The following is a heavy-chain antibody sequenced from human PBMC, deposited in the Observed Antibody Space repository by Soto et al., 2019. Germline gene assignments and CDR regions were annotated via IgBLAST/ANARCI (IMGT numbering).Heavy chain of an antibody. D-gene: IGHD3-10*01. CDR3: ARDLGSYDYGSGSYYHGY. J-gene: IGHJ4*02. CDR1: GFTFSTYF. V-gene: IGHV3-21*04. Sequence: GGSLRLSCAASGFTFSTYFMHWVRQAPGKGLEWVAYISTNGNYKYYADSVKGRFTISRDNIKNSLYLQMNSLRAEDTAVYYCARDLGSYDYGSGSYYHGYWGQGTLVTVSS. CDR2: ISTNGNYK.